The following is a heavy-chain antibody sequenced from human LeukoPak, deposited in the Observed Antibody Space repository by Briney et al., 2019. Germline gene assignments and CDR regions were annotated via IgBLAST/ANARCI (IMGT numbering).Heavy chain of an antibody. Sequence: RSSETLSLTCTVSGYSISSGYYWGWIRQPPGKGLEWIGSIYHSGSTYYNPSLKSRVTISVDTSKNQFSLKLSSVTAADTAVYYCARVFTYYYDSSGYEGENWFDPWGQGTLVTVSS. CDR1: GYSISSGYY. V-gene: IGHV4-38-2*02. CDR2: IYHSGST. D-gene: IGHD3-22*01. J-gene: IGHJ5*02. CDR3: ARVFTYYYDSSGYEGENWFDP.